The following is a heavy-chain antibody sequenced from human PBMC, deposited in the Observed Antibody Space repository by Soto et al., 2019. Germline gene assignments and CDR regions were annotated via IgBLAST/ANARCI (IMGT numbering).Heavy chain of an antibody. V-gene: IGHV1-69*13. D-gene: IGHD5-12*01. CDR2: IIPIFGTA. Sequence: SVKVSCKASGGTFSSYAISWVRQAPGQGLEWMGGIIPIFGTANYAQKFQGRVTITADESTSTAYMELSSLRSEDTAVYYCARGSRDGYNCDYWGQGTRVTVSS. CDR3: ARGSRDGYNCDY. J-gene: IGHJ4*02. CDR1: GGTFSSYA.